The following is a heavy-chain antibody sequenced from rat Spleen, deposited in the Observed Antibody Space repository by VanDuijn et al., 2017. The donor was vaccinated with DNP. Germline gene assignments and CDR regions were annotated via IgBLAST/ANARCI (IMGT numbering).Heavy chain of an antibody. CDR2: ITTAGGT. CDR3: ARRDTYYGFNWFAY. J-gene: IGHJ3*01. V-gene: IGHV5-46*01. Sequence: EVQLVESGGGLVQPGRSMKLSCVASGFTFSTFPMAWVRQAPMKGLEWVATITTAGGTYYRDSVKGRFTVSRDDAKSSLYLQMDSLRSEDTATYYCARRDTYYGFNWFAYWGQGTLVTVSS. D-gene: IGHD1-9*01. CDR1: GFTFSTFP.